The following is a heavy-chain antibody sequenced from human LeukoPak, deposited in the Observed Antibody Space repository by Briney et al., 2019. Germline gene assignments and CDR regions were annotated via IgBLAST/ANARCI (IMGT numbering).Heavy chain of an antibody. J-gene: IGHJ4*02. CDR2: INSDGSST. CDR1: GFTFSSYW. Sequence: GGSLTLSCAASGFTFSSYWMHWVRKAPGKWLVWVSRINSDGSSTSYADSVKGRFTISRDNAKNTLYLQMNSLRAEDTAVYYCARVEDFDWSVDYWGQGTLVTVSS. V-gene: IGHV3-74*01. D-gene: IGHD3-9*01. CDR3: ARVEDFDWSVDY.